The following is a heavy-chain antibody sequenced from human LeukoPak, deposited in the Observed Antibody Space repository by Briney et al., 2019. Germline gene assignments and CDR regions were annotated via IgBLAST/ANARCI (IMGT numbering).Heavy chain of an antibody. Sequence: SATLSLTCAVYGGSFRGYYWSWIRQPPGKGLEWIGEINHSVSTNYNRCLKSRVTISVETSKKRLFLKLSSVTAADTAVYYCARMAGYRNPRVIVVVPAANHRALDYWGQGTLVTVSS. V-gene: IGHV4-34*01. CDR2: INHSVST. CDR1: GGSFRGYY. CDR3: ARMAGYRNPRVIVVVPAANHRALDY. J-gene: IGHJ4*02. D-gene: IGHD2-2*01.